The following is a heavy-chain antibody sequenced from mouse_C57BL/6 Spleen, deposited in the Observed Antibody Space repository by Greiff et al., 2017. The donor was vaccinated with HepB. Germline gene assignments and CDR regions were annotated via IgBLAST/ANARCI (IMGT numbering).Heavy chain of an antibody. CDR2: ISSGGDYI. D-gene: IGHD1-1*01. J-gene: IGHJ3*01. CDR3: TREYYGSSFFAY. Sequence: EVMLVESGAGLVKPGGSLKLSCAASGFTFSSYAMSWVRQTPEKRLEWVAYISSGGDYIYYADTVKGRFTISRDNARNTLYLQMSSLKSEDTAMYYCTREYYGSSFFAYWGQGTLVTVSA. V-gene: IGHV5-9-1*02. CDR1: GFTFSSYA.